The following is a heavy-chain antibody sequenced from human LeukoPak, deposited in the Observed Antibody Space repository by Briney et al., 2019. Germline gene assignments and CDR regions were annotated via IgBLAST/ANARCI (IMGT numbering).Heavy chain of an antibody. CDR1: GFTVTSHY. CDR3: AREPFPNDYDSSGYYFAS. J-gene: IGHJ1*01. CDR2: IYSGGST. D-gene: IGHD3-22*01. Sequence: GGSLRLSCVVSGFTVTSHYMNWVRQAPGKGLEWVSVIYSGGSTFYADSVKGRFTISRDKSKNTVYLQMNSLRDEDTAVYYCAREPFPNDYDSSGYYFASWGQGTLVTVSS. V-gene: IGHV3-53*01.